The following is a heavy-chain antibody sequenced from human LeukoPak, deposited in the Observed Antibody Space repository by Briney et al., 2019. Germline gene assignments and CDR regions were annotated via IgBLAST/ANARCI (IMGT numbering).Heavy chain of an antibody. V-gene: IGHV1-2*02. CDR1: GYTFTCYY. Sequence: ASVKVSCKASGYTFTCYYMHWVRQAPGQGLEWMGWINPNSGGTNYAQKFQGRVTMTRDTSISTAYMELSRLRSDDTAVYYCVRDGGYCSSTSCSHLSGDYWGQGTLVTVSS. D-gene: IGHD2-2*01. J-gene: IGHJ4*02. CDR3: VRDGGYCSSTSCSHLSGDY. CDR2: INPNSGGT.